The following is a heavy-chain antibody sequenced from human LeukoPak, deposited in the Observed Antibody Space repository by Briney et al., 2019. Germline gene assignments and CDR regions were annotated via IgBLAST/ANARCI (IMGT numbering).Heavy chain of an antibody. Sequence: PGGSLRLSCAASGFTVSNNYMRWVRQAPGKGLEWVSIISFDGSTYYADSVKGRFTISRDNSKNTLYLQMNSLRAEDTAVYYCAKDDDVWGSYRPALDYWGQGTLVTVSS. D-gene: IGHD3-16*02. J-gene: IGHJ4*02. V-gene: IGHV3-66*02. CDR1: GFTVSNNY. CDR3: AKDDDVWGSYRPALDY. CDR2: ISFDGST.